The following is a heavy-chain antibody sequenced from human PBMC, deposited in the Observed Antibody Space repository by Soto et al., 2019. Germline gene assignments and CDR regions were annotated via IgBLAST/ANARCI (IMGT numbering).Heavy chain of an antibody. D-gene: IGHD3-16*02. CDR1: GFTFSSYG. V-gene: IGHV3-30*18. CDR2: ISYDGSNK. J-gene: IGHJ3*02. CDR3: AKDGYYDYIWGSYPKWGAFDI. Sequence: QVQLVESGGGVVQPGRSLRLSCAASGFTFSSYGMHWVRQAPGKGLEWVAVISYDGSNKYYADSVKGRFTISRDNSKNTLYLQMNSLRAEDTAVYYCAKDGYYDYIWGSYPKWGAFDIWGQGTMVTVSS.